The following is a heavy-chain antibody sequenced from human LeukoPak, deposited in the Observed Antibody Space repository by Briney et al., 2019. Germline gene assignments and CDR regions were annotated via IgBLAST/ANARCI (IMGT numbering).Heavy chain of an antibody. D-gene: IGHD2-15*01. CDR3: AGAATRIPTYYYYGMDV. CDR2: ISGSGGTT. J-gene: IGHJ6*02. V-gene: IGHV3-23*01. CDR1: GFTFSSYA. Sequence: GGSLRLSCAASGFTFSSYAMSWVRQAPGKGLEWVSAISGSGGTTYYADSVKGRFIISRDNSKNTLYLQMNSLRAEDTAVYYCAGAATRIPTYYYYGMDVWGQGTTVTVSS.